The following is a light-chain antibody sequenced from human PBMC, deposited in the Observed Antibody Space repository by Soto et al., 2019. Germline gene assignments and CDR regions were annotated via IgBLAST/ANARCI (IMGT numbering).Light chain of an antibody. CDR1: QSVLFSSNNKNY. CDR2: WAS. CDR3: QQYYSTPYT. V-gene: IGKV4-1*01. J-gene: IGKJ2*01. Sequence: DIVMTQSPDSLAVSLGETATINCKSSQSVLFSSNNKNYLAWYQQKPGQPPNLLISWASTRDSGVPDRFSGSGSGTEFTLTISSLQAEDVAVYYCQQYYSTPYTFGQGTKLEI.